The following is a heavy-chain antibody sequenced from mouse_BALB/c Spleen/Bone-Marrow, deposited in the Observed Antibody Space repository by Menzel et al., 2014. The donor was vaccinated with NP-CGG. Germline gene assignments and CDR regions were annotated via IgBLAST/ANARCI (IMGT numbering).Heavy chain of an antibody. V-gene: IGHV1-82*01. Sequence: QVQLQQSGPELVKPGASVKISCKASGYAFSSSWMNWVKQRPGQGLEWIGRIYPGDGDTNYNGKFKGKATLTADKSSSPAYMQLSSLTSVDSAVYFCARTYYPYFDYWGQGTTLTVSS. D-gene: IGHD1-1*01. CDR1: GYAFSSSW. J-gene: IGHJ2*01. CDR3: ARTYYPYFDY. CDR2: IYPGDGDT.